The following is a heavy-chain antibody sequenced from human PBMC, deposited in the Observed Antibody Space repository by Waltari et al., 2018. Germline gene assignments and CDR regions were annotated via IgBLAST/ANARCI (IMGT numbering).Heavy chain of an antibody. Sequence: QVQLQQWGAGLLKPSETLSLTCAVYGGSFSGYYWSWIRQPPGKGLEWIGEINHRGGINYNPSLKSRVTISVDTSKNQFSLKLSSVTAADTAVYYCARVHPDAFDIWGQGTMVTVSS. CDR3: ARVHPDAFDI. CDR2: INHRGGI. CDR1: GGSFSGYY. J-gene: IGHJ3*02. V-gene: IGHV4-34*01.